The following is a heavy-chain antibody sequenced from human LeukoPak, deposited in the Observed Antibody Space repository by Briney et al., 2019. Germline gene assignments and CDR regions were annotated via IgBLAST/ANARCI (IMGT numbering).Heavy chain of an antibody. J-gene: IGHJ5*02. CDR1: GGSISSYY. Sequence: SETLSLTCTVSGGSISSYYWSWIRQPPGKGLEWIGYIYYSGSTNYNPSLKSRVTISVDTSKNQFSLKLSSVTAADTAVYYCARGPNSPLLWFGEGAHGKRHNWFDPWGQGTLVTVSS. D-gene: IGHD3-10*01. CDR2: IYYSGST. CDR3: ARGPNSPLLWFGEGAHGKRHNWFDP. V-gene: IGHV4-59*01.